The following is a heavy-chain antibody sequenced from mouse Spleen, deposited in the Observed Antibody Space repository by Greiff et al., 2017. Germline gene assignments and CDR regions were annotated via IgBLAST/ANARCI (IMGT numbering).Heavy chain of an antibody. D-gene: IGHD1-1*01. Sequence: VQLQQSGAELARPGASVKLSCKASGYTFTSYGISWVKQRTGQGLEWIGEIYPRSGNTYYNEKFKGKATLTVDKSSSTAYMQLSSLTSEDSAVYYCARKGDYYGSRYAMDYWGQGTSVTVSS. CDR1: GYTFTSYG. CDR2: IYPRSGNT. J-gene: IGHJ4*01. V-gene: IGHV1-81*01. CDR3: ARKGDYYGSRYAMDY.